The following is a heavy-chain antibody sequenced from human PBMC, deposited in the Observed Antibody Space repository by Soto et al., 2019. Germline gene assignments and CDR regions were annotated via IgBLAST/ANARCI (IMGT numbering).Heavy chain of an antibody. CDR2: IHSNGIET. CDR1: GFTFSGFW. D-gene: IGHD2-15*01. V-gene: IGHV3-74*01. Sequence: EVQLVESGGGLVQPGGSLRLSCAASGFTFSGFWMHWVRQAPGKGLVWVSRIHSNGIETTYADSVQGRFTISRDNAKKTLYLKINSLRDEDSAVYYFARVSIATHGRGIDHWGQGTLVTVSS. J-gene: IGHJ5*02. CDR3: ARVSIATHGRGIDH.